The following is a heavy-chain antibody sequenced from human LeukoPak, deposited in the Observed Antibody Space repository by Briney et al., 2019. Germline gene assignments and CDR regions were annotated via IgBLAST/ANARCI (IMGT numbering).Heavy chain of an antibody. CDR1: GFIFSNNI. J-gene: IGHJ4*02. V-gene: IGHV3-23*01. CDR3: AKDPPHSDRSIYSDNS. D-gene: IGHD3-22*01. Sequence: GGSLRLSCAASGFIFSNNIMNWVHQAPGKGLEWVSVISADGGDIYYADSVNGRFTISRDNSKNTLHLQMDSLRAEDTAVYYCAKDPPHSDRSIYSDNSWGQGTLVTVSS. CDR2: ISADGGDI.